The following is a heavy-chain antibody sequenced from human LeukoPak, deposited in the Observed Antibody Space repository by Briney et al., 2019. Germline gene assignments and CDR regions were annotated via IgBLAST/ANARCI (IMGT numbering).Heavy chain of an antibody. CDR2: IGTAADT. CDR3: ARGPIVGITETKGYFDY. J-gene: IGHJ4*02. V-gene: IGHV3-13*01. Sequence: GGSLRLSCAASGFTFSNYDMHWVRHATGRGLEWVSSIGTAADTYYPGSVKGRFTISRENAKNSLYLQMNGLRAGDTAVYYCARGPIVGITETKGYFDYWGQGILVTVSS. D-gene: IGHD1-7*01. CDR1: GFTFSNYD.